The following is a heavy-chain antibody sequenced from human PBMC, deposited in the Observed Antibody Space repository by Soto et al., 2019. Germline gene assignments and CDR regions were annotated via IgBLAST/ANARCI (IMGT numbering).Heavy chain of an antibody. J-gene: IGHJ6*03. CDR2: ISAYNGNT. CDR1: GYTFTSYG. CDR3: ARGDDYGDSYYYYYMDV. D-gene: IGHD4-17*01. V-gene: IGHV1-18*01. Sequence: GASVKVSCKASGYTFTSYGISWVRQAPGQGLEWMGWISAYNGNTNYAQKLQGRVTMTTDTSTSTAYMELRSLRSDDTAVYYCARGDDYGDSYYYYYMDVWGKGTTVTVSS.